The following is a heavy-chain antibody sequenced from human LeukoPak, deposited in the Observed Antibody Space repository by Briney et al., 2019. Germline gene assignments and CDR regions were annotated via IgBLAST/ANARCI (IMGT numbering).Heavy chain of an antibody. Sequence: GGSLRLSSAASGFTFSSYWMHWVRQAPGKGLVWVSRINSDGSSTSYADSVKGRFTISRDNAKNTLYLQMNSLRAEDTAVYYCARAEEELWPDYWGQGTLVTVSS. CDR2: INSDGSST. D-gene: IGHD5-18*01. CDR1: GFTFSSYW. V-gene: IGHV3-74*01. J-gene: IGHJ4*02. CDR3: ARAEEELWPDY.